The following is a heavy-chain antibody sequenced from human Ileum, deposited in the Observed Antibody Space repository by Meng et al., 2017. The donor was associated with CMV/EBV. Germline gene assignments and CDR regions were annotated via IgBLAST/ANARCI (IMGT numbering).Heavy chain of an antibody. Sequence: QGDRPGSGPGVVKPSETLSLTCSVSGGSMSGYYWGWIRQPAGKGLEWIGRIYVSVSTDYNPSLKSRATMSVDTSKKQFSLRLTSVTAADTAVYFCAREVDVDGAVPQKGGYYYDYWGQGILVTVFS. CDR3: AREVDVDGAVPQKGGYYYDY. CDR1: GGSMSGYY. V-gene: IGHV4-4*07. J-gene: IGHJ4*02. CDR2: IYVSVST. D-gene: IGHD3-3*01.